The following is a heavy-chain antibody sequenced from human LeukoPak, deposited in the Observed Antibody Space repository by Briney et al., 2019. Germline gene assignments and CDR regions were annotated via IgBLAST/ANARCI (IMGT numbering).Heavy chain of an antibody. Sequence: AASVKVSCKASGYTFTSYGISWVRQAPGQGLEWMGWISAYNGNTNYAQKLQGRVTMTTDTSTSTAYMELRSLRSDDTAVYYCARVPVYNIVVVVAATHFDYWGQGTLVTVSS. D-gene: IGHD2-15*01. CDR3: ARVPVYNIVVVVAATHFDY. CDR2: ISAYNGNT. V-gene: IGHV1-18*01. CDR1: GYTFTSYG. J-gene: IGHJ4*02.